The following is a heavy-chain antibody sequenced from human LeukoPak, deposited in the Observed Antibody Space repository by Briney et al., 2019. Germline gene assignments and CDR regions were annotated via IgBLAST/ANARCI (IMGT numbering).Heavy chain of an antibody. D-gene: IGHD2-2*01. CDR1: GYTFTGYY. CDR2: INPNSGGT. V-gene: IGHV1-2*02. J-gene: IGHJ4*02. Sequence: ASVKVSCKASGYTFTGYYMHWVRQAPGQGLEWMGWINPNSGGTNYAQKFQGRVTMTRDTSISTAYMELSRLRPDDTAVYYCARFRCSRVNLASCYFDYWGQGTLVTVSS. CDR3: ARFRCSRVNLASCYFDY.